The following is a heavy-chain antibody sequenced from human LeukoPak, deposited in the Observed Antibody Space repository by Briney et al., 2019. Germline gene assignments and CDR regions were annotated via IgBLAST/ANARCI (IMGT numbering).Heavy chain of an antibody. J-gene: IGHJ4*02. CDR1: GYIFTSYW. Sequence: HGESLQISCKGSGYIFTSYWIGWVRQMPGKGLEWMGIIYPGDSDTRYSPSFQGQVTISADKSISTAYLQWSSLKASDTAMYYCARLYAGYSSSCHYWGQGTLVTVSS. V-gene: IGHV5-51*01. D-gene: IGHD6-13*01. CDR3: ARLYAGYSSSCHY. CDR2: IYPGDSDT.